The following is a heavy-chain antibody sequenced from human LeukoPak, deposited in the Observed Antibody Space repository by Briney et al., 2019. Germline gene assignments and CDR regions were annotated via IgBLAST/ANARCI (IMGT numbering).Heavy chain of an antibody. Sequence: GESLQISCKGSGYSFTSYWIYWVRQMPGKELEWMGIIYPGDSDTRYSPSFHGQVIISADKSISTAYLQWSSLKASDTAMYYCVRLPYCGGDCYIDYWGQGTLVTVSS. J-gene: IGHJ4*02. D-gene: IGHD2-21*01. CDR3: VRLPYCGGDCYIDY. V-gene: IGHV5-51*01. CDR1: GYSFTSYW. CDR2: IYPGDSDT.